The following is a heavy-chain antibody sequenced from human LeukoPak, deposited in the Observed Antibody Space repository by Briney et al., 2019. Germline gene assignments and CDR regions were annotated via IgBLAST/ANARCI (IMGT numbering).Heavy chain of an antibody. CDR1: GGTFSSYA. J-gene: IGHJ6*02. Sequence: ASVKVSCKASGGTFSSYAISWVRQAPGQGLEWMGGIIPIFGTANYAQKFQGRVTITTDESTSTAYMELSSLRSEDTAVYYCARVVISPYGMDVWGQGTTVTVSS. V-gene: IGHV1-69*05. CDR2: IIPIFGTA. D-gene: IGHD3-22*01. CDR3: ARVVISPYGMDV.